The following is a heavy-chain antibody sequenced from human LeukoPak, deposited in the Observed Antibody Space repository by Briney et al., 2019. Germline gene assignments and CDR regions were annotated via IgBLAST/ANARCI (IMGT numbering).Heavy chain of an antibody. J-gene: IGHJ4*02. CDR1: RFTLTTYN. V-gene: IGHV3-21*06. CDR2: ISSSGSCI. Sequence: GESLRLSCAASRFTLTTYNMNWVRQAPGKGLEWDSSISSSGSCIYYAELVNGRFTISRDNAENSLYLQMNSLRAEDTAVYYCARGYSFGFKTIDYWGQGTLVTVSS. CDR3: ARGYSFGFKTIDY. D-gene: IGHD5-18*01.